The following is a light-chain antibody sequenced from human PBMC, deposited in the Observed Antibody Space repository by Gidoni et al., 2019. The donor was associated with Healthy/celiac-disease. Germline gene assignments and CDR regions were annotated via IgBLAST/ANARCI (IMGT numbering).Light chain of an antibody. CDR1: QRVSSSY. CDR2: GAS. CDR3: QQYGSSPWT. J-gene: IGKJ1*01. Sequence: IVLTQSPGTLSLTPGERATISCRASQRVSSSYLAWYQQKPGQAPRLLIYGASSRATGIPDRFSGSGSGTDLTLTISRLEPEDFAVYYCQQYGSSPWTFGQGTKVEIK. V-gene: IGKV3-20*01.